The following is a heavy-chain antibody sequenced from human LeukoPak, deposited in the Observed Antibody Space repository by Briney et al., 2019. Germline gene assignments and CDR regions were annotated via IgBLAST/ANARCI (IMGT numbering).Heavy chain of an antibody. V-gene: IGHV3-23*01. Sequence: GGSLRLSCAASGFTFSSYAMSWGRQAPGKGLEWVSAISGSGGSTYYADSVKGRFTISRDNSKNPLYLQMNSLRAEDPAVYYCAKDVAYYDILTGLGYWGQGTLVTVSP. CDR2: ISGSGGST. D-gene: IGHD3-9*01. CDR1: GFTFSSYA. CDR3: AKDVAYYDILTGLGY. J-gene: IGHJ4*02.